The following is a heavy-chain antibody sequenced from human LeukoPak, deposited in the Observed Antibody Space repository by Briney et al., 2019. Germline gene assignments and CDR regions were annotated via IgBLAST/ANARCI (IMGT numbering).Heavy chain of an antibody. D-gene: IGHD3-22*01. Sequence: GGSLRLSCAASGFTFSSYAMHWVRQAPGKELEYVSAISSNGGSTYYANSVKGRFTISRDNSKNTLYLQMGSLRAEDMAVYYCARDYYYDSSGPFDYWGQGTLVTVSS. V-gene: IGHV3-64*01. CDR3: ARDYYYDSSGPFDY. CDR2: ISSNGGST. CDR1: GFTFSSYA. J-gene: IGHJ4*02.